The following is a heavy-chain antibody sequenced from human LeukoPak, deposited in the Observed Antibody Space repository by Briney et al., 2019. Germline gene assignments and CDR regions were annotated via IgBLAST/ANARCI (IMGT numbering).Heavy chain of an antibody. CDR2: ISRSRSTI. J-gene: IGHJ4*02. D-gene: IGHD4-23*01. V-gene: IGHV3-48*02. CDR3: ARENWAYGSNPFDY. CDR1: GFTFSNYA. Sequence: PGGSLRLSCAASGFTFSNYAMNWVRQAPGKGLEWVSYISRSRSTIYYADSVKGRFTISRDNAKNSLYLQMNSLRDEDTAVYYCARENWAYGSNPFDYWGQGTLVTVSS.